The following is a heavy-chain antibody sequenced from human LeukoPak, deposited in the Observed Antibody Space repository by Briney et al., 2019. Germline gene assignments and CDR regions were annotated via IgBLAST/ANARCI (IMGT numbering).Heavy chain of an antibody. CDR3: TKGTVWLPFDY. V-gene: IGHV3-23*01. Sequence: GGSLRLSCAASGFTFSNYAMSWARQAPGKGLEWVSAISGSGGSTYYADSVKGRFTISRDNSKNTLYLQMNSLRAEDTAVYYCTKGTVWLPFDYWGQGTLVTVSS. J-gene: IGHJ4*02. CDR1: GFTFSNYA. D-gene: IGHD5-18*01. CDR2: ISGSGGST.